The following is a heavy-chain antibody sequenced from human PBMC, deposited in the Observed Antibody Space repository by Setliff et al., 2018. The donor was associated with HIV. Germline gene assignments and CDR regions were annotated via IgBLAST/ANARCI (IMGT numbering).Heavy chain of an antibody. CDR3: ARGVPADAYAFDI. J-gene: IGHJ3*02. CDR2: ISAHNGHT. Sequence: ASVKVSCKASSYSFTSYGFTWVRQAPGQGLEWMGWISAHNGHTDYAQKFQDRVTMSTDTSTTTAFMELRSLISDDTAVYYCARGVPADAYAFDIWGQGTLGTVSS. D-gene: IGHD2-2*01. CDR1: SYSFTSYG. V-gene: IGHV1-18*01.